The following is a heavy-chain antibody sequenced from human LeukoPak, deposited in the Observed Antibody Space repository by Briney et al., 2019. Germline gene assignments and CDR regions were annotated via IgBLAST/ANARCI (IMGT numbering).Heavy chain of an antibody. Sequence: ASVKVSCKASGYTFTDYYMHWVRQAPGQGLEWMGWINPNSGGTNYAQKFQGRVTMTRDTSISTVYMELSGLRYDDTAVYYCARGPPLTFDHTPEGYYHYYMDVWGEGTTVTISS. D-gene: IGHD1-14*01. CDR2: INPNSGGT. CDR3: ARGPPLTFDHTPEGYYHYYMDV. CDR1: GYTFTDYY. J-gene: IGHJ6*03. V-gene: IGHV1-2*02.